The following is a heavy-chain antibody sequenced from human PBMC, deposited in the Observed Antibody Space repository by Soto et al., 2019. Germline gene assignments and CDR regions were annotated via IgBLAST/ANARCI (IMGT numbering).Heavy chain of an antibody. CDR3: ARDPDDYIWGSYRYTNDY. Sequence: EVQLVESGGGLVKPGGSLRLSCAASGFTFSSYSMNWVRQAPGKGLEWGSSISSSSSYIYYADSVKGRFTISRDNAKNSLYLQMNSRRAEDTAVYYCARDPDDYIWGSYRYTNDYWGQGTLVTVSS. V-gene: IGHV3-21*01. CDR1: GFTFSSYS. CDR2: ISSSSSYI. J-gene: IGHJ4*02. D-gene: IGHD3-16*02.